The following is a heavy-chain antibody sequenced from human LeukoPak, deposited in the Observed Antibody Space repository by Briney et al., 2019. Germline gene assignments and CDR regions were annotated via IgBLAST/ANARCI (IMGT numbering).Heavy chain of an antibody. CDR3: ARHDYGRNSPRAYFDH. Sequence: PWETLSLTCTVSGASISNYHWSWIRPPPGQGLEWMGYIFYSGSPNYNTSLKSRATMSVHMSKNQFSLKLTSVTAADTAVYYCARHDYGRNSPRAYFDHWGQGTLVTVSS. CDR2: IFYSGSP. D-gene: IGHD4-23*01. V-gene: IGHV4-59*01. J-gene: IGHJ4*02. CDR1: GASISNYH.